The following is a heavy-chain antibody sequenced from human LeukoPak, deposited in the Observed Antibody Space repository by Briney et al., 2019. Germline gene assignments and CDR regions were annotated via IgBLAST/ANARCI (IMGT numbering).Heavy chain of an antibody. V-gene: IGHV4-34*01. CDR2: INHSGST. Sequence: SETLSLTCAVYGGSFSGYYWSWIRQPPGKGLEWIGEINHSGSTNYNPSLKSRVTISVDTSKNRFSLKLSSVTAADTAVYYCARAPLGFDYWGQGTLVTVSS. J-gene: IGHJ4*02. D-gene: IGHD7-27*01. CDR1: GGSFSGYY. CDR3: ARAPLGFDY.